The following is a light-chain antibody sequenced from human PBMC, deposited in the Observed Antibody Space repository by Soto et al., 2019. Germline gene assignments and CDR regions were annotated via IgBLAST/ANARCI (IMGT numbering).Light chain of an antibody. V-gene: IGKV1-12*01. CDR2: AAP. CDR3: QQADTFPIT. CDR1: QSISSW. J-gene: IGKJ5*01. Sequence: DIQMTQSPSSLSASVGDRVTITCRASQSISSWLAWYQQKPGKAPKLLIYAAPSLQSGVPSRFSGSGFGTDFTLTISSLQPEDSAIYYCQQADTFPITFGQGTRLEIK.